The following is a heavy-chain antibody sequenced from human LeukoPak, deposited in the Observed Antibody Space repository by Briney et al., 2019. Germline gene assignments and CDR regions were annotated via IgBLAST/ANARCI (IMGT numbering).Heavy chain of an antibody. CDR2: ITGRGGST. D-gene: IGHD6-19*01. V-gene: IGHV3-23*01. Sequence: PGGSLRLSCAASGFTFSSYWMSWVRQAPGKGLEWVSAITGRGGSTYYADSVKGRFTISRDNSKNTLYLQMSSLRGEDTAVYYCAKDQMESRGWCVGDYWGQGTLVTVSS. CDR3: AKDQMESRGWCVGDY. J-gene: IGHJ4*02. CDR1: GFTFSSYW.